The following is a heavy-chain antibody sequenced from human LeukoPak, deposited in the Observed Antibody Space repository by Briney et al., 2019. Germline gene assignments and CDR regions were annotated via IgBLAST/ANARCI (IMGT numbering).Heavy chain of an antibody. J-gene: IGHJ4*02. Sequence: SHTLSLTCTVSGGSITSGGHYWSWVRQHPGKGLEWIGYIYYSGTTYYNPSLKSRVTISVGTSKNQFSLKLNSVTAADTAVYYCARASRLGEFSLGYWGQGTLVTVSS. CDR2: IYYSGTT. D-gene: IGHD3-16*02. CDR3: ARASRLGEFSLGY. CDR1: GGSITSGGHY. V-gene: IGHV4-31*03.